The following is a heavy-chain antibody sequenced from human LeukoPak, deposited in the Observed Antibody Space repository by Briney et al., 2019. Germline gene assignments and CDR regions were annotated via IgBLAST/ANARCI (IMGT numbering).Heavy chain of an antibody. CDR1: GFTFSDYY. J-gene: IGHJ6*03. V-gene: IGHV3-11*01. CDR2: ISSSGSTI. CDR3: ARVGPAAIGYYYYYMDV. Sequence: GGSLRLSCAASGFTFSDYYMRWIRQAPGQGLEWVSYISSSGSTIYYADSVKGRFTISRDNAKNSLYLQMNSLRAEDTAVYYCARVGPAAIGYYYYYMDVWGKGTTVTVSS. D-gene: IGHD2-2*01.